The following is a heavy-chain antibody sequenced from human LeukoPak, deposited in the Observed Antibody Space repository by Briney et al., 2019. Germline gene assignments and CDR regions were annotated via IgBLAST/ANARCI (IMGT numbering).Heavy chain of an antibody. CDR3: ARTRLVVPAAPRYYYYGMDV. CDR1: GGSISSYY. J-gene: IGHJ6*02. V-gene: IGHV4-59*08. Sequence: PSETLSLTCTVSGGSISSYYWSWIRQPPGKGLEWIGYIYYSGSTNYNPSLKSRVTISVDTSKNQFSLKLSSVTAADTAVYYCARTRLVVPAAPRYYYYGMDVWGQGTTVTVSS. D-gene: IGHD2-2*01. CDR2: IYYSGST.